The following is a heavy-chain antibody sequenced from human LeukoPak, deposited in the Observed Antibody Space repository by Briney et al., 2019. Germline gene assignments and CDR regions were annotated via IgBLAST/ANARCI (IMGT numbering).Heavy chain of an antibody. CDR2: IYSGGST. J-gene: IGHJ4*02. CDR3: ARGSSSGGHYYFDY. Sequence: GGSLRLSCAASGFTVSSNYMSWVRQAPGKGLEWVSVIYSGGSTYYADSVKGRFTISRDNSKNTLYLQMNSLRAEDTAVYYCARGSSSGGHYYFDYWGQGTLVTVSS. CDR1: GFTVSSNY. V-gene: IGHV3-53*01. D-gene: IGHD3-10*01.